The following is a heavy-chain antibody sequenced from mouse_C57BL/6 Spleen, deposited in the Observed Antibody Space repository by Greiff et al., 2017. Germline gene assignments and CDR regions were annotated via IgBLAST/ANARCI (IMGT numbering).Heavy chain of an antibody. CDR1: GFTFSDYY. CDR3: ARQVYYYGSSFDAMDY. CDR2: ISNGGGST. J-gene: IGHJ4*01. D-gene: IGHD1-1*01. V-gene: IGHV5-12*01. Sequence: EVQVEESGGGLVQPGGSLKLSCAASGFTFSDYYMYWVRQTPEKRLEWVAYISNGGGSTYYPDTGKGRFTLSRDNAKNTLYLQLSRLKSEDTAMYYCARQVYYYGSSFDAMDYWGQGTSVTVSS.